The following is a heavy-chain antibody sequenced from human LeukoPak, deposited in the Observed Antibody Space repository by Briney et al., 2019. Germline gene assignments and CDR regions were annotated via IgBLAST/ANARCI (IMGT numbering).Heavy chain of an antibody. CDR1: GYSFTSYW. CDR3: ARHLNHYGSGSYGYYYGVDV. Sequence: GESLKISCKGSGYSFTSYWISWVRQMPGKGLEWMGRIDPSDSYTNYSPSFQGHVTISADKSISTAYLQWSSLKASDTAMYYCARHLNHYGSGSYGYYYGVDVWGKGTTVTVSS. V-gene: IGHV5-10-1*01. CDR2: IDPSDSYT. D-gene: IGHD3-10*01. J-gene: IGHJ6*04.